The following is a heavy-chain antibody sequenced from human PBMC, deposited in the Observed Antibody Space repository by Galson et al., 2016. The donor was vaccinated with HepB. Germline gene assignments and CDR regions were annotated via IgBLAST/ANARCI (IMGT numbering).Heavy chain of an antibody. CDR2: ISGSGGTT. V-gene: IGHV3-23*01. Sequence: SLRLSCAASGFTFSSYAMSWVRQAPGKGLEWVSVISGSGGTTYYADSVKGRFTISRDNSNNTPYLQMNGLRAEDTAVYYCAKERLVRRIFDHWGQGTLLTVSS. CDR3: AKERLVRRIFDH. D-gene: IGHD6-19*01. J-gene: IGHJ4*02. CDR1: GFTFSSYA.